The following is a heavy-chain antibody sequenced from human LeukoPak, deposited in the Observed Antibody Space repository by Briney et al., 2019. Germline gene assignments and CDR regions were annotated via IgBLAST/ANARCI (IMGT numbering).Heavy chain of an antibody. Sequence: ASVKVSCKASGYTLSNYGVSWVRLAPGQGLEWMGWISPYNGNTNSAQKFQGRVTMTTDTSTSTAYMELRSLRSDDTAVYYCARNRGANNLDYWGQGTLVTVSS. D-gene: IGHD1-26*01. V-gene: IGHV1-18*01. CDR1: GYTLSNYG. CDR2: ISPYNGNT. J-gene: IGHJ4*02. CDR3: ARNRGANNLDY.